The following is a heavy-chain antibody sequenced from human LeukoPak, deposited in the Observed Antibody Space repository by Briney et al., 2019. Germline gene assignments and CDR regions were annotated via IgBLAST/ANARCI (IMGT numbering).Heavy chain of an antibody. D-gene: IGHD3-9*01. CDR2: INHSGST. CDR3: ARERPSYYDILTGYYPRSLPYYFDY. J-gene: IGHJ4*02. V-gene: IGHV4-34*01. Sequence: SETLSLTCAVYGGSFSGYYWSWIRQPPGKGLEWIGGINHSGSTNYNPSLKSRVTISVDTSKNQFSLKLSSVTAADTAVYYCARERPSYYDILTGYYPRSLPYYFDYWGQGTLVTVSS. CDR1: GGSFSGYY.